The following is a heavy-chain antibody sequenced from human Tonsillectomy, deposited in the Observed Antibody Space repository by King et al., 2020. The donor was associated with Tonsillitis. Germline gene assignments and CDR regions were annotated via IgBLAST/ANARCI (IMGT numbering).Heavy chain of an antibody. CDR2: IIPIFGTA. V-gene: IGHV1-69*01. J-gene: IGHJ4*02. Sequence: VQLVQSGAEVKKPGSSVKVSCKASGGTISSYAISWVRQAPGQGLEWMGGIIPIFGTANYAQKFQGRVTITADESTSTAYMELSSLRSEDTAVYYCARDLIVGATGLYYFDYWGQGTLVTVSS. CDR1: GGTISSYA. CDR3: ARDLIVGATGLYYFDY. D-gene: IGHD1-26*01.